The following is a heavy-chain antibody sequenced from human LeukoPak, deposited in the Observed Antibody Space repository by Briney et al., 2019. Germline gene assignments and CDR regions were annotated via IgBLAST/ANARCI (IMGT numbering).Heavy chain of an antibody. J-gene: IGHJ1*01. CDR2: MSYDGSNK. V-gene: IGHV3-30*18. CDR1: GFTFSSYG. CDR3: AKDSLLRYFDWFPYFQH. D-gene: IGHD3-9*01. Sequence: PGGSLRLSCAASGFTFSSYGMHWVRQAPGKGLEWVAVMSYDGSNKYYADSVKGRFTISRDNSKNTLYLQMNSLRAEDTAVYYCAKDSLLRYFDWFPYFQHWGQGTLVTVSS.